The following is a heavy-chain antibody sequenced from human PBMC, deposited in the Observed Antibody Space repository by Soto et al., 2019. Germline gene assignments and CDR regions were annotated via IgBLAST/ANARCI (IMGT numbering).Heavy chain of an antibody. D-gene: IGHD2-15*01. J-gene: IGHJ6*02. Sequence: ASVKVSCKASGYTFTSYYMHWVRQAPGQGLEWMGIINPSGGSTSYAQKFQGRVTMTRDTSTSTVYMELSSLRSEDTAVYYCALNDGGNRMSYYHYRMAVSGQGTTVPGSS. V-gene: IGHV1-46*03. CDR2: INPSGGST. CDR1: GYTFTSYY. CDR3: ALNDGGNRMSYYHYRMAV.